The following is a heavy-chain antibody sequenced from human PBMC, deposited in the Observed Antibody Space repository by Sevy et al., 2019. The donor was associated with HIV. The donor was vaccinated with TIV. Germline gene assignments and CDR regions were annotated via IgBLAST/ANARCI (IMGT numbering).Heavy chain of an antibody. CDR3: EKGNSGSFDY. D-gene: IGHD3-10*01. Sequence: GGSLRLSCAASGFSFSDYWMHWVRQAPGKGLEWVANIKQDESERYYVASVKGRFTISRDNAKNSVYLEMNSLRPDDTAIYYCEKGNSGSFDYWGQGTLVTVSS. J-gene: IGHJ4*02. CDR1: GFSFSDYW. CDR2: IKQDESER. V-gene: IGHV3-7*01.